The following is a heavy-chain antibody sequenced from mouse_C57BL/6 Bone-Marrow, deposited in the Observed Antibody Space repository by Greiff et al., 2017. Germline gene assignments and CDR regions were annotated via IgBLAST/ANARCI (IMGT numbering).Heavy chain of an antibody. Sequence: QVQLQQPGAELVKPGASVKLSCKASGYTFTSYWMHWVKQRPGRDLEWMGRIDPNSGGTKYNEKFKSKATLTVDKPSTTAYMQLNSLTSEDSAVYYCARERRLYFDYWGQGTTLTVSS. CDR2: IDPNSGGT. J-gene: IGHJ2*01. CDR3: ARERRLYFDY. CDR1: GYTFTSYW. V-gene: IGHV1-72*01.